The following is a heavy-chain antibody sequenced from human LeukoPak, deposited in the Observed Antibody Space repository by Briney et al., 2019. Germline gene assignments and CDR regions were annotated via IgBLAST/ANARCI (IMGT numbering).Heavy chain of an antibody. CDR3: ARGYSGSYFVY. D-gene: IGHD1-26*01. CDR1: GVSFSGYY. Sequence: SETLSLTCAVYGVSFSGYYWSWLRQPPGKGLEWIGEINHSGSTNYNPSLKSRVTISVDMSKNQFSLKLSAVTAADTAVYYCARGYSGSYFVYWGQGTLVTVSS. J-gene: IGHJ4*02. CDR2: INHSGST. V-gene: IGHV4-34*01.